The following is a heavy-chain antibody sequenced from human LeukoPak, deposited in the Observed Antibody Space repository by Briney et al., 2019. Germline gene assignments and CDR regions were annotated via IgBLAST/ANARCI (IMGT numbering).Heavy chain of an antibody. V-gene: IGHV3-23*01. Sequence: PGGCLRLSCAASGFTFSRYAMSWVRQAPGKGLEWVSVITDSGDTHYADSVKGRFTISRDNSKNTLYLQMSSLRPEDTAVYYCVKAAGSWYGYFDYWGQGTLVTVSS. J-gene: IGHJ4*02. CDR3: VKAAGSWYGYFDY. D-gene: IGHD6-13*01. CDR1: GFTFSRYA. CDR2: ITDSGDT.